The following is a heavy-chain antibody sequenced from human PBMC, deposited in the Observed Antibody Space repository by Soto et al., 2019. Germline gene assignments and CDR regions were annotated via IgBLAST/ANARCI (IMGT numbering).Heavy chain of an antibody. J-gene: IGHJ4*02. Sequence: GXSLRLSCAASGFTFSDYYLSWIRQAPVNGLQWVSYISSSGSTIYYADSVKGRFTISRDNAKNSLYLQMNNLRAEDTAVYYCAREWRSCTSTTCPFDYWGQGTLVTVSS. CDR2: ISSSGSTI. CDR1: GFTFSDYY. D-gene: IGHD2-2*01. CDR3: AREWRSCTSTTCPFDY. V-gene: IGHV3-11*01.